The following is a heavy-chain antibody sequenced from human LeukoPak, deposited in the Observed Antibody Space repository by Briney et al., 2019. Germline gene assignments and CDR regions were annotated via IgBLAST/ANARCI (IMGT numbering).Heavy chain of an antibody. CDR2: IWYDGSHK. CDR1: GFTFSSYG. CDR3: ARDLLLWFGELSGDSDY. J-gene: IGHJ4*02. D-gene: IGHD3-10*01. Sequence: GGSLRLSCAASGFTFSSYGMHWVRQAPGKGLEWVADIWYDGSHKYYADSVKGRFTISRDNSKNTLHLQMNSLRAEDTAVYYCARDLLLWFGELSGDSDYWGQGTLVPVSS. V-gene: IGHV3-33*01.